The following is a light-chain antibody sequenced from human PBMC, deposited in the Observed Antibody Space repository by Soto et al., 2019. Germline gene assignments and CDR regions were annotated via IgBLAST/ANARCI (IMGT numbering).Light chain of an antibody. CDR2: AAS. CDR1: TPRSSSS. J-gene: IGKJ3*01. CDR3: QQYDGAPLT. Sequence: DIVLTQSPHTLSLPPGERATLFCSASTPRSSSSLAWYQQKPGQAPRLLTYAASTRDTGIPDRFNGSGSGTDFALTINRLEPEDFAVYYCQQYDGAPLTFGPGTKVDIK. V-gene: IGKV3-20*01.